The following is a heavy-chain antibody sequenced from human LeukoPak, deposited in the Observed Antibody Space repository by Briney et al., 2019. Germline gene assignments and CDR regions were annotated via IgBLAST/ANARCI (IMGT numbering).Heavy chain of an antibody. D-gene: IGHD2-15*01. CDR1: GFTFSSYG. J-gene: IGHJ4*02. CDR2: ISDDGNNK. V-gene: IGHV3-30*03. Sequence: PGRSLRLSCAASGFTFSSYGMHWVRPAPGKGLEWVAVISDDGNNKYYVDSVKGRFTISRDNSKNTLYLQMNSLRTEDTAVYYCAGGLLGCSGGSCYPTDYWGQGTLVTVSS. CDR3: AGGLLGCSGGSCYPTDY.